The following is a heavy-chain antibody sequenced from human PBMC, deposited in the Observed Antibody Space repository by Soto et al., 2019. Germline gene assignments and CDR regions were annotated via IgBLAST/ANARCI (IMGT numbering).Heavy chain of an antibody. CDR1: GYSFNGFT. CDR3: ARARFTVVTSRWYFDL. Sequence: QVQLVQSGAEGKKPGASVKLSCKASGYSFNGFTIHWVRQAPGQRLEWMGCINTGNGDTKFPRRFPGRVTLTRDTSATTVYMELSSLRSEDTAVYYCARARFTVVTSRWYFDLWGRGTLVTVSS. CDR2: INTGNGDT. J-gene: IGHJ2*01. D-gene: IGHD2-21*02. V-gene: IGHV1-3*04.